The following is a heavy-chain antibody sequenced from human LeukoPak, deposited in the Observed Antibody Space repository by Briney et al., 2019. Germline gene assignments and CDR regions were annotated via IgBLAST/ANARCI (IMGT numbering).Heavy chain of an antibody. CDR3: ARDEGLSSSYYYGMDV. Sequence: SETLSLTCTFSGGSISSSTYYWSWIRQPAGKGLEWIGRIYTSGSTNYNPSLKSRVTMSVDTSKNQFSLKLSSVTAADTAVYYCARDEGLSSSYYYGMDVWGQGTTVTVSS. CDR2: IYTSGST. V-gene: IGHV4-61*02. J-gene: IGHJ6*02. CDR1: GGSISSSTYY. D-gene: IGHD6-6*01.